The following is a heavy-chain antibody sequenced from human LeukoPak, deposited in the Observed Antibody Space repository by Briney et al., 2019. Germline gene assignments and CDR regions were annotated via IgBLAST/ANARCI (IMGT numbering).Heavy chain of an antibody. V-gene: IGHV3-7*03. J-gene: IGHJ6*02. CDR2: INHNGNVN. Sequence: GGSLRLSCAASGFTFSSYWMNWARQAPGKGLEWVASINHNGNVNYYVDSVKGRFTISRNNAKNSLYLQMSNLRAEDTAVYFCAGGGGLDVWGQGATVTVSS. CDR3: AGGGGLDV. CDR1: GFTFSSYW. D-gene: IGHD3-16*01.